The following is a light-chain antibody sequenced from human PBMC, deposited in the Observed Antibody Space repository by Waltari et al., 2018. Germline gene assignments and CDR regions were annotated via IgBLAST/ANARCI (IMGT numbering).Light chain of an antibody. CDR3: QSYDSSLSGWV. Sequence: QSVLTQPPSVSGAPGQRVTISCTGSSSTIGAGYAVHWYPPLPGTAPKLLIYGNSNRPSGVPDRFSGSKSGTSASLAITGLQAEDEADYYCQSYDSSLSGWVFGGGTKLTVL. CDR2: GNS. J-gene: IGLJ3*02. V-gene: IGLV1-40*01. CDR1: SSTIGAGYA.